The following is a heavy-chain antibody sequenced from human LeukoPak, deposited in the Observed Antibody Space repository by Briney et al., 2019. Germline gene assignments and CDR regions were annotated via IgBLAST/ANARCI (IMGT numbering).Heavy chain of an antibody. V-gene: IGHV3-48*04. CDR1: GFTFSTYS. CDR3: ARITMVRGVIGYMDV. J-gene: IGHJ6*03. CDR2: ISSSSSTI. Sequence: GGSLRLSCAASGFTFSTYSMNWVRQAPGKGLEWISYISSSSSTIYYADSVKGRFTISRDNAKNSLYLQMNSLRAEDTAVYYCARITMVRGVIGYMDVWGKGTTVTVSS. D-gene: IGHD3-10*01.